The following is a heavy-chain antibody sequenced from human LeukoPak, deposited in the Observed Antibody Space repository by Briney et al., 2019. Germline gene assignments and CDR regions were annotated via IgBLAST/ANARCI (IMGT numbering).Heavy chain of an antibody. CDR1: GFTFNYFW. CDR3: ATVSEY. Sequence: GGSLRLSCAASGFTFNYFWMHGVRHVPGEGLVWGSGINNDGTATYYADSVKGRFTISRDNAQNTVYLQKNGLRADDTTVYYCATVSEYWGQGTLVTVSS. J-gene: IGHJ4*02. V-gene: IGHV3-74*01. CDR2: INNDGTAT.